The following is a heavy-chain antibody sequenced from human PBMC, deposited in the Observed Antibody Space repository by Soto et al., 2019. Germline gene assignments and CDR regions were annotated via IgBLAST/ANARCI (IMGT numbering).Heavy chain of an antibody. CDR2: ITAHNGKT. D-gene: IGHD6-13*01. V-gene: IGHV1-18*01. CDR3: ARGESPGIAAADYSSLDF. CDR1: GYTFTNYG. J-gene: IGHJ4*02. Sequence: QVQLVQSGAQVKKPGASVKVSCKASGYTFTNYGVPWVRQAPGQGLEWMGWITAHNGKTKYGQKIQGRVTMSTDTSASEAYMELRSLRTDDTAVYYRARGESPGIAAADYSSLDFWGQGTLVTVSS.